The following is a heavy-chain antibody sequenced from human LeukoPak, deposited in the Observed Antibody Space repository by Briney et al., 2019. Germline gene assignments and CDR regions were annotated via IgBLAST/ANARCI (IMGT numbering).Heavy chain of an antibody. J-gene: IGHJ3*02. V-gene: IGHV4-59*01. D-gene: IGHD6-19*01. Sequence: PSETLSLTCTVSGGSISSYYWSWIRQPPGKGLEWIGYIYYSGSTNYNPSLKSRVTISVDTSKNQFSLKLSSVTAADTAVYHCASSEWARIAVAGTPHAFDIWGQGTMVTVSS. CDR2: IYYSGST. CDR3: ASSEWARIAVAGTPHAFDI. CDR1: GGSISSYY.